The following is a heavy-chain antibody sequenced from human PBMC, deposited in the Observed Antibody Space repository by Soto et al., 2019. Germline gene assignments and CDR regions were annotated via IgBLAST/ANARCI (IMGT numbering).Heavy chain of an antibody. CDR3: ARDPGYCSSTSCYAENWFDP. CDR2: IGASTNP. V-gene: IGHV3-23*01. D-gene: IGHD2-2*01. Sequence: GGSLRLSCAASGFTFSDYAMSWVRQTPGKGLQWVPTIGASTNPYYPESVKGWFTISRDNSKNTLYLQMNSLRAEDTAVYYCARDPGYCSSTSCYAENWFDPWGQGTLVTVSS. CDR1: GFTFSDYA. J-gene: IGHJ5*02.